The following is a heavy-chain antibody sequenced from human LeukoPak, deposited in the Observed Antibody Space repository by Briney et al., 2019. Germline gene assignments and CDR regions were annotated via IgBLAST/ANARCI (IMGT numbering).Heavy chain of an antibody. CDR3: ARDRYSGSPFDY. D-gene: IGHD1-26*01. CDR1: GYTFTGYY. J-gene: IGHJ4*02. Sequence: ASVKVSCTASGYTFTGYYMHWVRQAPGQGLEWMGWINPNSGGTNYAQKFQGRVTMTRDTSISTAYMELSRLRSDDTAVYYCARDRYSGSPFDYWGQGTLVTVSS. CDR2: INPNSGGT. V-gene: IGHV1-2*02.